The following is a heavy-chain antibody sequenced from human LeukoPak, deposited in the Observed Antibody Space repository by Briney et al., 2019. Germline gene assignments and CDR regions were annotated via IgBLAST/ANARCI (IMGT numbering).Heavy chain of an antibody. Sequence: ASVTVSFKASGYTFTIYDFIWVRQATGQGLEWMGWMNPNSGDTGYAQKLLGRVTITRNTSISTAYMELSSLRSEDTAVYFCASSSFFYYYGIDVWGQGTTVTVSS. CDR3: ASSSFFYYYGIDV. D-gene: IGHD6-13*01. V-gene: IGHV1-8*01. CDR2: MNPNSGDT. CDR1: GYTFTIYD. J-gene: IGHJ6*02.